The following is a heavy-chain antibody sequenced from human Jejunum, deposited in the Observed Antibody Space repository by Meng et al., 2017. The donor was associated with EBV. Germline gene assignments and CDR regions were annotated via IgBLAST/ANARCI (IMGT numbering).Heavy chain of an antibody. CDR1: GFTFSNYW. J-gene: IGHJ4*02. CDR3: ARNYRDY. Sequence: EVQLVESGGGLVQPGGSLRLSCAASGFTFSNYWMHWVRQAPGKGLEWVSRISGDGSTTHCADSVKGRFTISRDNAKSTLYLQMNSLTAEDTAVYYCARNYRDYWGQGTLVTVSS. CDR2: ISGDGSTT. V-gene: IGHV3-74*01. D-gene: IGHD4-11*01.